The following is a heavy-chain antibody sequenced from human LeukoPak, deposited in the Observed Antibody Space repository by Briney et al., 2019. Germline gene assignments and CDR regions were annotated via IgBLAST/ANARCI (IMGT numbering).Heavy chain of an antibody. J-gene: IGHJ4*02. V-gene: IGHV3-21*06. Sequence: GGSLRLSCAASGFTFSSYSMNWVRQAPGKGLEWVSSISSSSSYIYYADSVKGRFTISRDNSKNTLYLQMNSLRADDTAVYYCVKDSSWMGEYYFDYWGQGTLVTVSS. CDR1: GFTFSSYS. CDR3: VKDSSWMGEYYFDY. CDR2: ISSSSSYI. D-gene: IGHD3-16*01.